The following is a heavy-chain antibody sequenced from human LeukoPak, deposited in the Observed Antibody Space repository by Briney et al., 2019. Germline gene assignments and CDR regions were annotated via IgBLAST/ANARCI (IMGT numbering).Heavy chain of an antibody. CDR1: GFRFSSYW. J-gene: IGHJ4*02. CDR2: INSDGSDT. D-gene: IGHD3-22*01. CDR3: VRAPSSYYDSSGDY. V-gene: IGHV3-74*03. Sequence: HPGGSLRLSCIGSGFRFSSYWMHWVRQYPGKGLVWVSRINSDGSDTAYADSVRGRFTISRDNAKNTLYLQMNSLRAEDTAVFYCVRAPSSYYDSSGDYWGRGTLVTVSS.